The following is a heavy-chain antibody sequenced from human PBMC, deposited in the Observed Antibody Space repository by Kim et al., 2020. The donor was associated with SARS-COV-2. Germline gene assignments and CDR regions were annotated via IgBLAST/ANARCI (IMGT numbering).Heavy chain of an antibody. V-gene: IGHV2-70*11. CDR1: GFSLSSRGMC. CDR3: ARIRGTGTTRSQSYHYYMDV. J-gene: IGHJ6*03. CDR2: IDWDDDK. D-gene: IGHD1-7*01. Sequence: SGPTLVNPTQTLTLTYTFSGFSLSSRGMCVSWIRQPPGRALEWLARIDWDDDKYYNTSLKTRLTISKDTSKNQVVLSMTNMDPVDTATYYCARIRGTGTTRSQSYHYYMDVWGRGTTVTVSS.